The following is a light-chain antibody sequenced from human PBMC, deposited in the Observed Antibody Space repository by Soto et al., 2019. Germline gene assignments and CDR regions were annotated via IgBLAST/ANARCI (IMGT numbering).Light chain of an antibody. Sequence: EIGITQCRERLYVSVGAVSLIYSRASQSVDNKIAWYQWKPGQAPRLVMHGVATRAGGFPARFSGIGSGTEFTLTVCGLQPEDFALYYCQQDNAWLLWAFAEGTKVDIK. J-gene: IGKJ1*01. CDR3: QQDNAWLLWA. CDR2: GVA. CDR1: QSVDNK. V-gene: IGKV3D-15*01.